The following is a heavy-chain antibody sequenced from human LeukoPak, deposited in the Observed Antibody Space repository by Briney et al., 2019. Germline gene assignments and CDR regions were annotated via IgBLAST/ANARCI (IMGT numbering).Heavy chain of an antibody. J-gene: IGHJ5*02. Sequence: GGSLRLSCAASGFTFSSYAMSWVRQAPGKGLEWVSTISDSGANTYDADSVKGRFTISRDNSKNTLYLQMNSLRAEDTAVYYCAKIFGDYGDYKYNWFDPWGQGTLVTVSS. CDR1: GFTFSSYA. V-gene: IGHV3-23*01. CDR2: ISDSGANT. CDR3: AKIFGDYGDYKYNWFDP. D-gene: IGHD4-17*01.